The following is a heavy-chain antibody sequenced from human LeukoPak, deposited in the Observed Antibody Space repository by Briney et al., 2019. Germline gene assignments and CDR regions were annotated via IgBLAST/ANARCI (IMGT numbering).Heavy chain of an antibody. CDR2: IKQDGSEK. V-gene: IGHV3-7*01. J-gene: IGHJ4*02. CDR1: GFSFSNSW. Sequence: PGGSLRLSCAASGFSFSNSWMHWVRRAPGKGLEWVANIKQDGSEKYYVDSVKGRFTISRDNAKNSLYLEMNSLRAEDTAVYYCASRRGDYWGQGTLVTVSS. D-gene: IGHD3-10*01. CDR3: ASRRGDY.